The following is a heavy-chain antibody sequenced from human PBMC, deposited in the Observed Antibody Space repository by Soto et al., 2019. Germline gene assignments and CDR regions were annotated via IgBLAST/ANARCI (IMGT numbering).Heavy chain of an antibody. Sequence: SETLSLTCTVSGGSISSYYWSWIRQPPGKGLEWIGYIYTSGRTNYNPSLKSRVTISVDTSKNQFSLKLSSVTAADTAVYYCARNNYGDHDYWGQGTLVTVSS. V-gene: IGHV4-59*01. CDR1: GGSISSYY. D-gene: IGHD4-17*01. J-gene: IGHJ4*02. CDR2: IYTSGRT. CDR3: ARNNYGDHDY.